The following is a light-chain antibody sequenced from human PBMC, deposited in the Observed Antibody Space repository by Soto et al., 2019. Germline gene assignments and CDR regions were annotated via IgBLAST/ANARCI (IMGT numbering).Light chain of an antibody. V-gene: IGKV3-20*01. CDR3: QQYGNSPQT. Sequence: EIVLTPSPGTLSLSPGERATLPCRASQSVSSSYLAWYQQKPGQAPRLLIYGASSRATGIPDRFSGSGSGTDFTLTISRLEPEDFAVYYCQQYGNSPQTFGQGTKVDIK. CDR2: GAS. J-gene: IGKJ1*01. CDR1: QSVSSSY.